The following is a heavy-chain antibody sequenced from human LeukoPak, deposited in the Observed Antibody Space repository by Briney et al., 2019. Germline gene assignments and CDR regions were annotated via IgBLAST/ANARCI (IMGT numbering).Heavy chain of an antibody. Sequence: SETLSLTCTVSGGSISSYYWSWIRQPAGKGLEWIGRIYTSGSTNYNPSLKSRVTMSVATFKNQFSLKLSSVTAADTAVYYCARDSHPPWELDYWGQGTLVTASS. CDR3: ARDSHPPWELDY. V-gene: IGHV4-4*07. CDR1: GGSISSYY. D-gene: IGHD1-26*01. CDR2: IYTSGST. J-gene: IGHJ4*02.